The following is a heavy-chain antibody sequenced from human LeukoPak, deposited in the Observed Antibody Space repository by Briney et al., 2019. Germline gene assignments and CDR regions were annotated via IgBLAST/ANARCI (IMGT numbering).Heavy chain of an antibody. CDR1: GVTFSNYV. CDR3: AKGPAVAVYY. Sequence: PGGSLRLSCAASGVTFSNYVMNWVRQAPGKGLEWVSGINRTGGTTYKAYSVKGRFTISRDNAKPTLYLQMNSRRAEDTAVYYCAKGPAVAVYYWGQETLVTLS. J-gene: IGHJ4*02. CDR2: INRTGGTT. V-gene: IGHV3-23*01. D-gene: IGHD6-19*01.